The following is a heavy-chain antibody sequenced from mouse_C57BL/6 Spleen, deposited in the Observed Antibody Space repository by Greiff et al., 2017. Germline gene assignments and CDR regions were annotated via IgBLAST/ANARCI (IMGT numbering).Heavy chain of an antibody. D-gene: IGHD1-1*01. CDR1: GYTFTDYN. CDR3: ARGDGSSYVDWFAY. J-gene: IGHJ3*01. Sequence: EVQLQQSGPELVKPGASVKMSCKASGYTFTDYNMHWVKQSHGKSLEWIGYINPNNGGTSYNQKFKGKATLTVNKSSSTAYMELRSLTSEDSAVYYCARGDGSSYVDWFAYWGQGTLVTVSA. CDR2: INPNNGGT. V-gene: IGHV1-22*01.